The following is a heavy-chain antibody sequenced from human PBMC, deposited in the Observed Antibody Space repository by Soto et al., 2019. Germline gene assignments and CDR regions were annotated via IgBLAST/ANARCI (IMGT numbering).Heavy chain of an antibody. D-gene: IGHD2-15*01. CDR2: IYYSGST. Sequence: SETLSLTCTVSGGSISSCYWSWIRQPPGKGLEWIGYIYYSGSTNYNPSLKSRVTISVDTSKNQFSLKLSSVTAADTAVYYCASSFRYCSGGSCYLPRYWGQGTLVTVSS. CDR3: ASSFRYCSGGSCYLPRY. J-gene: IGHJ4*02. CDR1: GGSISSCY. V-gene: IGHV4-59*01.